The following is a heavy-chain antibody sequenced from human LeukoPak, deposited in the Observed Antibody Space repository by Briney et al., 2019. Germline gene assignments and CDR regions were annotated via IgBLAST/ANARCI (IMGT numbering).Heavy chain of an antibody. D-gene: IGHD2-21*02. CDR1: GFTFSDYG. CDR3: ARERCGGADCANWFDP. V-gene: IGHV3-33*01. Sequence: GGSLRLSCAASGFTFSDYGMHWVRQAPGMGLEWVAVIWCDGDKKYYADSVKGRFTISRDNSKNTLYLQMSSLRVEDTSVYFCARERCGGADCANWFDPWGQGTLVIVSS. J-gene: IGHJ5*02. CDR2: IWCDGDKK.